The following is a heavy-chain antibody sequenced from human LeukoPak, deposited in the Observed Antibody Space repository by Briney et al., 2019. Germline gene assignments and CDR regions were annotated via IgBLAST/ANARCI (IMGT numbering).Heavy chain of an antibody. CDR1: GFTFSSYA. Sequence: GGSRRLSCAASGFTFSSYAMSWVRQAPGKGLEWVSVISGSAGSTYYAGSVKGRFTISRDNSKNTLYLQMNSLRAEDTAVYYCAKDFGTIYFFDCWGQGALVTVSS. V-gene: IGHV3-23*01. CDR2: ISGSAGST. CDR3: AKDFGTIYFFDC. J-gene: IGHJ4*02. D-gene: IGHD3-9*01.